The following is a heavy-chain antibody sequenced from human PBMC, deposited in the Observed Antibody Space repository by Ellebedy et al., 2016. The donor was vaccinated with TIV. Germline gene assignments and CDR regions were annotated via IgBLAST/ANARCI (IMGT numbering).Heavy chain of an antibody. CDR3: ARVASSSWSYFDY. CDR1: GFTFSSYS. V-gene: IGHV3-48*04. J-gene: IGHJ4*02. Sequence: GGSLRLXXAASGFTFSSYSMNWVRQAPGKGLEWVSYISSSSSTIYYADSVKGRFTISRDNAKNSLYLQMNSLRAEDTAVYYCARVASSSWSYFDYWGQGTLVTVSS. D-gene: IGHD6-13*01. CDR2: ISSSSSTI.